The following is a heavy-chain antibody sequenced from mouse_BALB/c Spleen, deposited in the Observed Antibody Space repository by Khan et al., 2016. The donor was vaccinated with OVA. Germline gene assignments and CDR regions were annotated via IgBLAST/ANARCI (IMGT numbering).Heavy chain of an antibody. Sequence: EVQLVESGGGLVKPGGSLRFSCAASGFTFSSYAMSWVRQTPEKRLEWVASISGGGSTYYPDSLKGRFTISSDNARNILYLQRNSLRSEDTAMYYCVRYGSSFFDYWGQGTTLTVAS. CDR1: GFTFSSYA. J-gene: IGHJ2*01. V-gene: IGHV5-6-5*01. D-gene: IGHD1-1*01. CDR3: VRYGSSFFDY. CDR2: ISGGGST.